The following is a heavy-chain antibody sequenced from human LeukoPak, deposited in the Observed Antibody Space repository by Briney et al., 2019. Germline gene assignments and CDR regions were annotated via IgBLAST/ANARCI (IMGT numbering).Heavy chain of an antibody. CDR3: ARGSRGRTLDY. D-gene: IGHD1/OR15-1a*01. J-gene: IGHJ4*02. V-gene: IGHV1-18*01. CDR2: VSAYGDNT. CDR1: GYTFINYG. Sequence: ASVKVSCKTSGYTFINYGISWVRQAPGQGLEWMGWVSAYGDNTNYVQKFQGRVTMTTDTSTSTAYMELRSLRSDDTAIYYCARGSRGRTLDYWGQGTLVTVSS.